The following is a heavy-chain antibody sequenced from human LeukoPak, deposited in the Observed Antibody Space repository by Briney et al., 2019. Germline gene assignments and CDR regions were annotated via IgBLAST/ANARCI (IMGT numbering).Heavy chain of an antibody. V-gene: IGHV4-39*07. J-gene: IGHJ4*02. CDR1: GGSISSSSYY. CDR3: ARDLYYGSGSYGDY. CDR2: IYYSGST. Sequence: PSETLSLTCTVSGGSISSSSYYWGWIRQPPGKGLEWIGSIYYSGSTYYNPSLKSRVTISVDTSKNQFSLKLSSVTAADTAVYYCARDLYYGSGSYGDYWGQGTLVTVSS. D-gene: IGHD3-10*01.